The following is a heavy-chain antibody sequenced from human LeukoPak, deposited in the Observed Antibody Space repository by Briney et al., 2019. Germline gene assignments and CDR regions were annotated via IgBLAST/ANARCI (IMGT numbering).Heavy chain of an antibody. Sequence: ASVKVSCKASGYTFTGYYMHWVRQAPGQGLEWMGWINPNSGGTNYAQKFQGRVTMTRDTSISTAYMELSRLRSDDTAVYYCARAGGKNQAGRFDYWGQGTLVIVSS. CDR2: INPNSGGT. CDR1: GYTFTGYY. V-gene: IGHV1-2*02. J-gene: IGHJ4*02. CDR3: ARAGGKNQAGRFDY. D-gene: IGHD3-10*01.